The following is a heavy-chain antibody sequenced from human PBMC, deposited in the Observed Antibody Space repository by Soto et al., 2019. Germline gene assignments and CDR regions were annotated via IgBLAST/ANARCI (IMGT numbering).Heavy chain of an antibody. CDR3: ARDLGYCSGGSCSHDAFHI. D-gene: IGHD2-15*01. Sequence: EVQLVESGGGLVKPGGSLRLSCAASGFTFSSYSMNWVRQTPGKGLEWVSSISSSSSYIYYADSVKGRFTISRDNAKNSLYLQMNSLRAEDTAVYYCARDLGYCSGGSCSHDAFHIWGQGTMVTVSS. J-gene: IGHJ3*02. V-gene: IGHV3-21*01. CDR1: GFTFSSYS. CDR2: ISSSSSYI.